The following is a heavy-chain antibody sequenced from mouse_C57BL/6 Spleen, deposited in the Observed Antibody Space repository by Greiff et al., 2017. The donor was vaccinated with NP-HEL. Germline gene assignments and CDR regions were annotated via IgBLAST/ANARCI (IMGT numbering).Heavy chain of an antibody. V-gene: IGHV5-6*01. CDR2: ISSGGSYT. CDR3: ARLDSSGTGFDD. D-gene: IGHD3-2*02. J-gene: IGHJ2*01. Sequence: EVKLVESGGDLVKPGGSLKLSCAASGFTFSSYGMSWVRQTPDKRLEWVATISSGGSYTYYPDSVKGRFTLSRDNAKNTLYLQMSSLKSEDTAMYYCARLDSSGTGFDDWGQGTTLTVSS. CDR1: GFTFSSYG.